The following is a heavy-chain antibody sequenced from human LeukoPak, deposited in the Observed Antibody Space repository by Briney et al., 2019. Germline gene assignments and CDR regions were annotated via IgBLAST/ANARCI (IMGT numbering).Heavy chain of an antibody. V-gene: IGHV3-30*18. Sequence: GGSLRLSCAASGFTFSSYGMHWVRQAPGKGLEWVAVISYDGSNKYYADSVKGRFTISRDNSKNTLYLQMNSLRAEDTALYYCAKGPNWFDPWGQGTLVTVSS. J-gene: IGHJ5*02. CDR1: GFTFSSYG. CDR2: ISYDGSNK. CDR3: AKGPNWFDP.